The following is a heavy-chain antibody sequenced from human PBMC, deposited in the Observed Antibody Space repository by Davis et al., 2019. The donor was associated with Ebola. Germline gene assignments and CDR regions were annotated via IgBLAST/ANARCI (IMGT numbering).Heavy chain of an antibody. J-gene: IGHJ4*02. CDR3: ARLCSSSCPNDF. CDR1: VYTFTAYH. CDR2: MNPDSGAT. V-gene: IGHV1-2*06. D-gene: IGHD6-13*01. Sequence: SVNVSCKASVYTFTAYHMLWVRHAPGQGLEWMGRMNPDSGATNYARKFQGRVTMMRETSISTAYMELSGLRSDDTAVYYCARLCSSSCPNDFWGQGTLVTVSS.